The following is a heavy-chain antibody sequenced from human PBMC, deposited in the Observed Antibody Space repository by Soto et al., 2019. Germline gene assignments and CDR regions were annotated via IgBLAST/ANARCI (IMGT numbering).Heavy chain of an antibody. J-gene: IGHJ6*02. Sequence: GGSLRLSCAASAFSFSDYGMHWVRQAPGKGLEWVAVISYDGNNKCHADSVKGRFTISRDNSKNTLYLYMKSLRPEDTAVYYCAKTYYDFWSGYAASYYYGMDIWGQGTTVTVSS. CDR3: AKTYYDFWSGYAASYYYGMDI. D-gene: IGHD3-3*01. CDR1: AFSFSDYG. V-gene: IGHV3-30*18. CDR2: ISYDGNNK.